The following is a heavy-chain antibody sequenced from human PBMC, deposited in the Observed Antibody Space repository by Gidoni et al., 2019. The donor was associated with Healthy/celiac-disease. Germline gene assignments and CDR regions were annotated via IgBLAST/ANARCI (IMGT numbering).Heavy chain of an antibody. V-gene: IGHV3-21*01. D-gene: IGHD3-10*01. CDR2: ISSSSSYI. CDR1: GFTFSSYS. J-gene: IGHJ4*02. Sequence: EVQLVESGGCLVKPGGSLRLSCAASGFTFSSYSMNWVRQAPGKGLEWVSSISSSSSYIYYADSVKGRFTISRDNAKNSLYLQMNSLRAEDTAVYYCAATIITREAFDYWGQGTLVTVSS. CDR3: AATIITREAFDY.